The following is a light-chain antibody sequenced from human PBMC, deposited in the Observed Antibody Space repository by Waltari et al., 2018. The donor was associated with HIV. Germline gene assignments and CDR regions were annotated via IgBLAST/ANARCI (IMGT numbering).Light chain of an antibody. V-gene: IGLV2-23*01. CDR3: CSYAGSFVV. Sequence: QSALTQPAYVSGSPGQSITISCTGTSSDVGIYNLVSWYQQYPGKAPKLMIYEGSKRPSGVSNRFSGSKSGNTASLTISGLQTEDEADYYCCSYAGSFVVFGGGTKLTVL. CDR2: EGS. J-gene: IGLJ2*01. CDR1: SSDVGIYNL.